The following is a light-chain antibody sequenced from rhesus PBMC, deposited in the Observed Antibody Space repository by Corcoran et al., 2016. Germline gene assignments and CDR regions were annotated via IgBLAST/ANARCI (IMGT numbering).Light chain of an antibody. V-gene: IGLV2-32*02. CDR1: SSDIVGYNY. J-gene: IGLJ1*01. Sequence: QAALTQPRSVSGAPGQAVTIACTGASSDIVGYNYVSWYQQHPGTAPKLMIYEVSKRPSGVSDRFSGSKSGNTASLTISGLPAEDEADYYCSSYAGSNNYIFGAGTRLTVL. CDR3: SSYAGSNNYI. CDR2: EVS.